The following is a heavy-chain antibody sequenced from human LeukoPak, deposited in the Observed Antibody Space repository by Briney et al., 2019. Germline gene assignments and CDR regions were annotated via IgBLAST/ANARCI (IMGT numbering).Heavy chain of an antibody. Sequence: PSETLSLTCAVYGGSFSGYYWSWIRQPPGKGLEWIGEINHSGSTNYNPSLKSRVTISVDTSKNQFSLKLSSVTAADTAAYYCARGTQKTIFGVVITHAFDIWGQGTMVTVSS. CDR3: ARGTQKTIFGVVITHAFDI. CDR1: GGSFSGYY. D-gene: IGHD3-3*01. J-gene: IGHJ3*02. CDR2: INHSGST. V-gene: IGHV4-34*01.